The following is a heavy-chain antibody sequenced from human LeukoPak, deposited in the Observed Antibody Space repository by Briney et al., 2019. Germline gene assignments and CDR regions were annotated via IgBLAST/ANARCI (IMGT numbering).Heavy chain of an antibody. J-gene: IGHJ4*02. D-gene: IGHD6-25*01. CDR3: ARAGIAAAILD. Sequence: ASVTVSCKAPGGTFTDYSISWVRQAPRQGLEWMGWINPVSGGVNYAQQFQGRVTMTRDTSISTAYMELSRLRSDDTAIYYCARAGIAAAILDWGQGALVTVSS. CDR2: INPVSGGV. V-gene: IGHV1-2*02. CDR1: GGTFTDYS.